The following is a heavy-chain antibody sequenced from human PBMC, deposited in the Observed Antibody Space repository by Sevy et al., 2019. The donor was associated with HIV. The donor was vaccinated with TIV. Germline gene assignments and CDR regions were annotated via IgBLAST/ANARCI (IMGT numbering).Heavy chain of an antibody. Sequence: SETLSLTCTVSGGSISSGSYYWSWIRQPAGKGLEWIGRIYTSGSTNYNPSLKSRVTISVDTSKNQFSLKLSSVTAADTAVYYCARGEACPGIAAAGLPLGYYYYYMDVWGKGTTVTVSS. V-gene: IGHV4-61*02. CDR2: IYTSGST. CDR1: GGSISSGSYY. D-gene: IGHD6-13*01. CDR3: ARGEACPGIAAAGLPLGYYYYYMDV. J-gene: IGHJ6*03.